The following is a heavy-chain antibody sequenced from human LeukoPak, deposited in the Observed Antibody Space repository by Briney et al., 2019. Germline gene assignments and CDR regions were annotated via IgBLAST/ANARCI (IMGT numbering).Heavy chain of an antibody. CDR1: GYSINNYW. CDR2: IYPADSDI. J-gene: IGHJ5*02. V-gene: IGHV5-51*01. D-gene: IGHD2-15*01. Sequence: GESLKISCKGSGYSINNYWIGWVRQMPGKGLEWMGIIYPADSDIRYSPSFQGQVIISADKSISTAYLQWSSLKASDTAMYYCARQEYCSGGSCHTWFDPWAREPWSLSPQ. CDR3: ARQEYCSGGSCHTWFDP.